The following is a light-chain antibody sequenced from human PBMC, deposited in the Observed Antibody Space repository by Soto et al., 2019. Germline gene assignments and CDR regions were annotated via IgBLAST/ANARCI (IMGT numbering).Light chain of an antibody. V-gene: IGLV2-14*01. CDR2: EVS. Sequence: QSVLTQPASVSGSPRQSITISCTGTSSDVGDYNYVSWNQHHPGKAPKLMIYEVSNRPSGVSNRFSGSKSGNTASLIVSGLQAEDEADYYCSSYTSSSTRVFGTGTKVTV. CDR3: SSYTSSSTRV. J-gene: IGLJ1*01. CDR1: SSDVGDYNY.